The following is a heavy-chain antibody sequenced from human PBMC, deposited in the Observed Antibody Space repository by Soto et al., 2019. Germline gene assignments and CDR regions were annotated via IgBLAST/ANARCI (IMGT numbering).Heavy chain of an antibody. CDR2: INPNSGGI. Sequence: QVQLVQSGAEVTKPGASVKVSCKASGYTFTGYYMHWVRQAPAQGLVWMGWINPNSGGINYAQKFQGWVTMTRDTSISTACMELSRLRSDDTAVYYCARYGGGSEGSGGSCYVDYWGQGTLVTVSS. D-gene: IGHD2-15*01. CDR3: ARYGGGSEGSGGSCYVDY. CDR1: GYTFTGYY. V-gene: IGHV1-2*04. J-gene: IGHJ4*02.